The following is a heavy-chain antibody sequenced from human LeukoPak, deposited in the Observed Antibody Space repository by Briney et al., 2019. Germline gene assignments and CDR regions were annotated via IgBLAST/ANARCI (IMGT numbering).Heavy chain of an antibody. J-gene: IGHJ6*02. CDR2: INHSGST. V-gene: IGHV4-34*01. D-gene: IGHD2-15*01. Sequence: SETLSLTCAVYGGSFSGYYWSWIRQPPGKGLEWIGEINHSGSTNYNPSLKSRVTISVDTSKNQFSLKLSSVTAADTAVYYCARGCSGGSCCSGRKFYYYYGMDVWGQGTTVTVSS. CDR1: GGSFSGYY. CDR3: ARGCSGGSCCSGRKFYYYYGMDV.